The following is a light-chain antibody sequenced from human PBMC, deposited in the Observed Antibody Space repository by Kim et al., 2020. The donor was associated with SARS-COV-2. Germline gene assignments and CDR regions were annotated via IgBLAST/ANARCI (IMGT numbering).Light chain of an antibody. V-gene: IGLV2-14*04. CDR3: SSYENNRSWV. CDR1: SSDIGGYNY. CDR2: DVS. Sequence: GQSITISCNGTSSDIGGYNYVSWYRQEPGKAPKLMIYDVSKRPSGVSNRLSGSKSGTTASLTISGLQAEDEADYFCSSYENNRSWVFGGGTKGTVL. J-gene: IGLJ3*02.